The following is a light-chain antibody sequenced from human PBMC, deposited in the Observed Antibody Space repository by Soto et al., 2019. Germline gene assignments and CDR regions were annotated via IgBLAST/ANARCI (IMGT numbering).Light chain of an antibody. CDR1: QSLLHSNGYNY. CDR3: MQALQTPPWT. V-gene: IGKV2-28*01. J-gene: IGKJ1*01. CDR2: LGS. Sequence: DIVMTQSPLSLPVTPGEPASISCRSSQSLLHSNGYNYLDLYLQKPGQSPQLLINLGSNRASGVPDRFSGSGSGTDFTLKISRVEAEDVGVYYCMQALQTPPWTFGQGTKVEIK.